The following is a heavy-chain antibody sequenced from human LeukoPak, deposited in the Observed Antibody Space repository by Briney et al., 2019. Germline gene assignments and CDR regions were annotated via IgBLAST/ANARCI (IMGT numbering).Heavy chain of an antibody. D-gene: IGHD3-16*01. CDR3: VRGRRSYGFDH. V-gene: IGHV3-13*01. CDR2: LGSGGDT. J-gene: IGHJ4*02. Sequence: GGSLRLSCAASGFSFNNYDVHWVRQAPGKGLEWVSGLGSGGDTYYPDPVRGRFTISKENAKNTLYLQMAGLRDDDTAVYYCVRGRRSYGFDHWGQGTLVTVSS. CDR1: GFSFNNYD.